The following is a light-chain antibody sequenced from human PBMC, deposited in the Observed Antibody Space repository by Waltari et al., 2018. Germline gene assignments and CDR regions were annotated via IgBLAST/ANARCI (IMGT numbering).Light chain of an antibody. CDR3: QQYYSSPHT. J-gene: IGKJ5*01. V-gene: IGKV4-1*01. CDR2: WGS. CDR1: QSVLHSSNNKNY. Sequence: DIVITQFSESLAVSLGERATINCKTSQSVLHSSNNKNYLSWYRQKPGQPPKLLIYWGSTRESGVPDRISGSGSGTDFTLTISSLQAEDVAVYYCQQYYSSPHTFGLGTRLEIK.